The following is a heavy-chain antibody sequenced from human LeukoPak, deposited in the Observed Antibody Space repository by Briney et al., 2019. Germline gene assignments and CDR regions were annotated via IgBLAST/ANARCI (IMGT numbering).Heavy chain of an antibody. D-gene: IGHD6-13*01. V-gene: IGHV3-23*01. Sequence: GGSLRLSCAASGFTFSSYWMSWVRQTPGKSLEWVSITNGGVTTYYADSVRGRFTISRDNSKDLLYLQMDSLRAEDTAVYYCVKLSSGSGSSFGFDSWGLGTLVTVSS. J-gene: IGHJ4*02. CDR1: GFTFSSYW. CDR3: VKLSSGSGSSFGFDS. CDR2: TNGGVTT.